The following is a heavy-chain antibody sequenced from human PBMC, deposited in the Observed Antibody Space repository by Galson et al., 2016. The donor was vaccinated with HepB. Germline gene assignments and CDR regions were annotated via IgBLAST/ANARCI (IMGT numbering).Heavy chain of an antibody. CDR1: GDSVSSNSAA. D-gene: IGHD2-2*01. V-gene: IGHV6-1*01. J-gene: IGHJ4*02. CDR2: TYYRSKWHN. Sequence: CAISGDSVSSNSAAWNWIRQSPSRGLEWLGRTYYRSKWHNDYAVSVKSRIIINPDTSKNQFSLQLNSVTPEDTAVYFCARDLSGMPDFWGQGTLVTVSS. CDR3: ARDLSGMPDF.